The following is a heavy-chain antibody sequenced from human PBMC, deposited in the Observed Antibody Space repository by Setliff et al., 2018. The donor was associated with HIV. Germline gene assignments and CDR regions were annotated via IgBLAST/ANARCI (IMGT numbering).Heavy chain of an antibody. Sequence: PGGSLRLSCAGSGLNFNNYWMHWVRQAPGKGLVWVSHIKSDGSVIQYAGSVKGRFTISRDNAKNTLYLQMNSLRVEDTAVYYCAADRIVLGDYWGQGTLVTVSS. CDR2: IKSDGSVI. D-gene: IGHD2-15*01. J-gene: IGHJ4*02. V-gene: IGHV3-74*01. CDR3: AADRIVLGDY. CDR1: GLNFNNYW.